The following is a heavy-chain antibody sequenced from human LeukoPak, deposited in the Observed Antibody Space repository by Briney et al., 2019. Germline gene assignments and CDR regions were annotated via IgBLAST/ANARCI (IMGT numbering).Heavy chain of an antibody. CDR1: GFSLSTSGVG. CDR2: IYWDDDK. V-gene: IGHV2-5*02. D-gene: IGHD2-8*02. CDR3: AQGYWYYFDY. Sequence: SGPTLVKPTQTLTLTCIFSGFSLSTSGVGVGRIRQPPGKALEWLALIYWDDDKRYSPYLKSRLTITKDTSKNQVVLTMTNMDPVDTAKYDYAQGYWYYFDYWGQRTLVTVSS. J-gene: IGHJ4*02.